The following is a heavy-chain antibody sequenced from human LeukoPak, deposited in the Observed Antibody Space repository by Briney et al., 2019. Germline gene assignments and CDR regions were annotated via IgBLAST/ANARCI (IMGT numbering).Heavy chain of an antibody. CDR1: GGTFRSYA. CDR2: IIPIFGTA. J-gene: IGHJ4*02. CDR3: ARSGGYCSSTSCYGGFDY. V-gene: IGHV1-69*05. Sequence: SVKVSCKASGGTFRSYAISWVRQAPGQGLEWMGGIIPIFGTANYAQKFQGRVTITTDESTSTAYMELSSLRSEDAAVYYCARSGGYCSSTSCYGGFDYWGQGTLVTVSS. D-gene: IGHD2-2*01.